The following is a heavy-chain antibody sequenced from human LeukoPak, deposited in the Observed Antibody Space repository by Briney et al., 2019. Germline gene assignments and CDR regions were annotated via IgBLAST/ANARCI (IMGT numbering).Heavy chain of an antibody. D-gene: IGHD3-22*01. CDR2: ISWNSGTI. J-gene: IGHJ4*02. Sequence: PGGSLRLSCAASGFTFGDYAMHWVRQAPGKGLEWVASISWNSGTIGYADSVRGRFTISRDNAESSLYLQMNSLKSEDTAFYYCAKDITGFYLDRSGYQWGYFDHWGQGNLVTVSS. V-gene: IGHV3-9*01. CDR3: AKDITGFYLDRSGYQWGYFDH. CDR1: GFTFGDYA.